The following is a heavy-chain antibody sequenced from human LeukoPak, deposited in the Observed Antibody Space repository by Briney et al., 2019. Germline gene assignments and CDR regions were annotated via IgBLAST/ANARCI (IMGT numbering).Heavy chain of an antibody. Sequence: GGSLRLSCAASGFSVSDFYMSWVRLAPGKGLEWVSVIYSDGETFHAESVKGRFTLPRDNSKNILYLQMNSLRAEDTAVYYCTRDPDGWGQGTLVTVSS. J-gene: IGHJ4*02. CDR3: TRDPDG. V-gene: IGHV3-66*01. CDR1: GFSVSDFY. CDR2: IYSDGET.